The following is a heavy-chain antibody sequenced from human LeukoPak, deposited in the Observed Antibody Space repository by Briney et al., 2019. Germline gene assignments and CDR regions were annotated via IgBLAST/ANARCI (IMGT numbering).Heavy chain of an antibody. Sequence: GRSLRLSCAASGFTFDDYAMHWVRQAPGKGLEWVSAISDSGGSTNYADSVKGRFTISRDNSKNTLYLQMNSLRAEDTAVYYCARGGYSTYFFHYWGQGTLVTVSS. V-gene: IGHV3-23*01. CDR3: ARGGYSTYFFHY. D-gene: IGHD6-13*01. CDR2: ISDSGGST. J-gene: IGHJ4*02. CDR1: GFTFDDYA.